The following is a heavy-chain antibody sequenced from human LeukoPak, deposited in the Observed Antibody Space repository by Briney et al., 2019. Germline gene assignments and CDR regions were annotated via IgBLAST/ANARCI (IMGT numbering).Heavy chain of an antibody. CDR3: ARRSSGWDTQAEYFQH. D-gene: IGHD6-19*01. CDR1: GGTFSSYA. J-gene: IGHJ1*01. V-gene: IGHV1-69*04. CDR2: IIPILGIA. Sequence: SVKVSCKASGGTFSSYAISWVRQAPGQGLEWMGRIIPILGIANYAQKFQGRVTITADKSTSTAYMELSSLRSEDTAVYYCARRSSGWDTQAEYFQHWGQGTLVTVSS.